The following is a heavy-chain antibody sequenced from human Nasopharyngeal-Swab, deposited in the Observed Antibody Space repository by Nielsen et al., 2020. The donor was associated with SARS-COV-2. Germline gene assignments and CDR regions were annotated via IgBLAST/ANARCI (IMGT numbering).Heavy chain of an antibody. V-gene: IGHV4-61*08. CDR1: GGSISSGDYY. Sequence: SETLSLTCTVSGGSISSGDYYWSWIRQPPGKGLEWIGYIYYSGSTNYNPSLKSRVTISVDTSKNQFSLKLSSVTAADTAVYYCARGTPMVRGVVRWFDPWGQGTLVTVSS. J-gene: IGHJ5*02. CDR3: ARGTPMVRGVVRWFDP. D-gene: IGHD3-10*01. CDR2: IYYSGST.